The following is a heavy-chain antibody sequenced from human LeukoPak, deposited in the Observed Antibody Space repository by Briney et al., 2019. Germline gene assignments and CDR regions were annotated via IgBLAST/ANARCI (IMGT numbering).Heavy chain of an antibody. J-gene: IGHJ6*03. CDR1: GFTFSNAW. V-gene: IGHV3-15*01. D-gene: IGHD3-3*01. CDR2: IKSKTDGGTT. CDR3: TTAVLRFLEWSLPSYYYMDV. Sequence: PGGSLRLSCAASGFTFSNAWMSWVRQAPGKGLEWVGRIKSKTDGGTTDYAAPVKGRFTISRDDSKNMLYLQMNSLKTEDTAVYYCTTAVLRFLEWSLPSYYYMDVWGKGTTVTVSS.